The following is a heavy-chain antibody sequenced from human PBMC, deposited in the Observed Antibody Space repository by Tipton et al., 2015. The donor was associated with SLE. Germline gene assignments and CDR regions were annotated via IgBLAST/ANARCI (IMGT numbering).Heavy chain of an antibody. CDR2: IYYRKST. CDR1: GDSISSGYY. CDR3: ARGSVVADDY. V-gene: IGHV4-38-2*01. Sequence: LSLTCAVSGDSISSGYYWGWIRQTPGRGLEWIGSIYYRKSTYYNPSLKSRVTISIEASKNQLSLTLKYVTAADTAVYYCARGSVVADDYWGQGTLVTVSS. D-gene: IGHD2-15*01. J-gene: IGHJ4*02.